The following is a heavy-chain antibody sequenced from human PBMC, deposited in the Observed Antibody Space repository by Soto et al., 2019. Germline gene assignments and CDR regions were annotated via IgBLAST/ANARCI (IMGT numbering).Heavy chain of an antibody. CDR3: ARDRQYYYDSSGYDAFDI. J-gene: IGHJ3*02. CDR2: INPSGGST. CDR1: GCTFTSYY. V-gene: IGHV1-46*01. Sequence: ASVKVSCKASGCTFTSYYMHWVRQAPGQGLEWMGIINPSGGSTSYAQKFQGRVTMTRDTSTSTVYMELSSLRSEDTAVYYCARDRQYYYDSSGYDAFDIWGQGTMVTVSS. D-gene: IGHD3-22*01.